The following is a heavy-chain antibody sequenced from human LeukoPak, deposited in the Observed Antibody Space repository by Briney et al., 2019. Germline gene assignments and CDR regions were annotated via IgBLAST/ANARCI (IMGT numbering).Heavy chain of an antibody. Sequence: PSQTLSLTCAVSGGSISSGGYSCSWVRQPPREGLERVGYIYHSGSTYYNPSLQRRVTISLDRPKNQFSLKLSSMTAADTAVYYCASGNTGYDRDSFDIWGQGTMVTVSS. J-gene: IGHJ3*02. CDR1: GGSISSGGYS. V-gene: IGHV4-30-2*01. CDR2: IYHSGST. CDR3: ASGNTGYDRDSFDI. D-gene: IGHD5-12*01.